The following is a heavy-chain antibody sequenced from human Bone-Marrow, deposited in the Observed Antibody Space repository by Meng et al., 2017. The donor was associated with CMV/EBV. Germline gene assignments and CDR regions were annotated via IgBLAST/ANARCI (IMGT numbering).Heavy chain of an antibody. V-gene: IGHV3-74*01. CDR1: GFTFSSYW. CDR3: ARVWSSTSCPDRYYYYDYGMDV. D-gene: IGHD2-2*01. CDR2: INSDGSST. Sequence: GESLKISCAASGFTFSSYWMHWVRQAPGKGLVWVSRINSDGSSTSYADCVKGRFTISRDNAKNTLYLPMNSLRAEDTAVSYCARVWSSTSCPDRYYYYDYGMDVWGQGTTVTVSS. J-gene: IGHJ6*02.